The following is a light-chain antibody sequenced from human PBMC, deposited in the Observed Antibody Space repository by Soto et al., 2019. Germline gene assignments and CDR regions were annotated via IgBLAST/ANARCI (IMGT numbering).Light chain of an antibody. V-gene: IGKV1-39*01. CDR2: AAS. CDR1: QTIITF. J-gene: IGKJ5*01. Sequence: DMQMTQSPSSLSASVGDTVTIACRASQTIITFLNWYQQKPGKAPNLLIHAASSLQSGVPSRFSGSGSGTDFTLTISSLQPEDFATYYCQQSYSAPITFGQGTRLDIK. CDR3: QQSYSAPIT.